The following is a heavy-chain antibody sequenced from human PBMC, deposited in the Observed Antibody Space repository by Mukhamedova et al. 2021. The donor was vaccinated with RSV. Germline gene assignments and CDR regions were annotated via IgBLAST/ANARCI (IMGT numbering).Heavy chain of an antibody. V-gene: IGHV1-2*02. D-gene: IGHD3-22*01. Sequence: GQGLEWMGWINPSGGTNYAQKFQGRVTMTRDTSISTAYLELNRLTSDDTAVYYCARAGKVINPVDYWGQGTLVSVSS. CDR3: ARAGKVINPVDY. J-gene: IGHJ4*02. CDR2: INPSGGT.